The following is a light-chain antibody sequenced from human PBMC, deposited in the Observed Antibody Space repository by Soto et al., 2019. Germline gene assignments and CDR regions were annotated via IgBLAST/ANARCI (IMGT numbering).Light chain of an antibody. V-gene: IGLV2-14*01. Sequence: QSVLTQPASVSGSPGQSVTISCPGPRSDIGDSNFISCYQHSPGKAPSLLIYEVNNRPSGVSKRFSGSKAGNTASLIISGLLDDDEADYFCASFRSGTILVFGSGTKVTVL. CDR1: RSDIGDSNF. J-gene: IGLJ1*01. CDR2: EVN. CDR3: ASFRSGTILV.